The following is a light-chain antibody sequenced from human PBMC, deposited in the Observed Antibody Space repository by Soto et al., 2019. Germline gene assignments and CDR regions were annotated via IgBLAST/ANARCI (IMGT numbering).Light chain of an antibody. J-gene: IGLJ3*02. CDR2: GDN. V-gene: IGLV1-40*01. CDR1: GSNLGVPFV. CDR3: QSYDNSLRGSV. Sequence: QSVLTQPPSVSGAPGQRVSISCTGTGSNLGVPFVAHWYQHLPPTAPKLLIYGDNIRPSGVSDRFSGSKSGTSAYLTITGLQAEDEADYYCQSYDNSLRGSVFGGGTKLTVL.